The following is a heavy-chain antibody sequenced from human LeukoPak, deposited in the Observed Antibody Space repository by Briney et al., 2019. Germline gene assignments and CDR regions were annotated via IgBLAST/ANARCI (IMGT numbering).Heavy chain of an antibody. CDR3: AKDLLGYCSSTSCSGYYFDY. D-gene: IGHD2-2*01. CDR1: GFTFSSYA. V-gene: IGHV3-23*01. CDR2: ISGSGGST. J-gene: IGHJ4*02. Sequence: SGGSLRLSCAASGFTFSSYAMSWVRQAPGKGLEWVSAISGSGGSTYYADSVEGRFTISRDNSKNTLYLQMNSLRAEDTAVYYCAKDLLGYCSSTSCSGYYFDYWGQGTLVTVSS.